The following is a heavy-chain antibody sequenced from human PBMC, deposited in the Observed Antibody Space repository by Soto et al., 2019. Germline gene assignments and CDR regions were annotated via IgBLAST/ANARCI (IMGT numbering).Heavy chain of an antibody. CDR3: ARMPGGYDSSGYHPPPFDY. J-gene: IGHJ4*02. V-gene: IGHV1-69*01. Sequence: QVQLVQSGAEVKKPGSSVKVSCKASGGTFSSYAISWVRQAPGQGLEWMGGIIPIFGTANYAQKFQGRVTVSADESTSTADVELSSLRSEDTAVYYCARMPGGYDSSGYHPPPFDYCGQGTLVTVSS. CDR2: IIPIFGTA. D-gene: IGHD3-22*01. CDR1: GGTFSSYA.